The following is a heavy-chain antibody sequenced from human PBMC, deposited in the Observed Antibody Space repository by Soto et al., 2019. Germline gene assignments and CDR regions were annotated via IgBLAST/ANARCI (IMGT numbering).Heavy chain of an antibody. J-gene: IGHJ4*02. CDR2: VSHDGRNT. Sequence: VQLVESGGGVVQPGRSLRLSCAASGFTVSDYAMHWVRQAPGKGLEWVAVVSHDGRNTHYAYSVKGRFTISRDSSKNTVSLDMTSLRAEDTAVYYCAKGGRQWLVTSDFNYWGQGALVTVSS. D-gene: IGHD6-19*01. V-gene: IGHV3-30*18. CDR3: AKGGRQWLVTSDFNY. CDR1: GFTVSDYA.